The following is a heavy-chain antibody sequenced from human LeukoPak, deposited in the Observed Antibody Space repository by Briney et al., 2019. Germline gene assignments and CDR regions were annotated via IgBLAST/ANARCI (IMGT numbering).Heavy chain of an antibody. CDR2: IRSKAYGRTT. V-gene: IGHV3-49*04. CDR3: SRDNWGYVN. Sequence: SLRLSCTAYGFTFGIQSMGWVRRAPGKGRGWVGFIRSKAYGRTTEYAGSAGGRSTISSDDSKSSWYLQMNRLKTENTAVYYCSRDNWGYVNWGQGNLVTVSS. CDR1: GFTFGIQS. D-gene: IGHD7-27*01. J-gene: IGHJ4*02.